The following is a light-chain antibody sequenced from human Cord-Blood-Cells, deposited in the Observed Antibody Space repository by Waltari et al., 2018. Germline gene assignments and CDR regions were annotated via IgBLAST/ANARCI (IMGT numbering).Light chain of an antibody. CDR3: QKYNSAPRT. CDR2: AAS. CDR1: QGISNY. J-gene: IGKJ1*01. Sequence: DIQMTQSPSSLSASVRDRVTITCRARQGISNYLAWYQQKPGKVPKLLIYAASTLQSGVPSRFSGSGSGTDFTLTISSLQPEDVATYYCQKYNSAPRTFGQGTKVEIK. V-gene: IGKV1-27*01.